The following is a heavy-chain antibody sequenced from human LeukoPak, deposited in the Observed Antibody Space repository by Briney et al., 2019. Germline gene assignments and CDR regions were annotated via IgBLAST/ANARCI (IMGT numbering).Heavy chain of an antibody. D-gene: IGHD2-21*02. J-gene: IGHJ4*02. CDR3: AKSTRVVTAAY. Sequence: GGSLRLSCAASGFTVSSNYMSWVRQAPGKGLEWVSSIRGSGGSTYYADSVKGRFTISRDNSKNTLYLQMNSLRAEDTAVYYCAKSTRVVTAAYWGQGTLVTVSS. CDR1: GFTVSSNY. CDR2: IRGSGGST. V-gene: IGHV3-23*01.